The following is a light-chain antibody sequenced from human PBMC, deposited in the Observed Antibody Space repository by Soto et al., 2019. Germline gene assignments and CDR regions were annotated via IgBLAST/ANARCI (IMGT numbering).Light chain of an antibody. J-gene: IGKJ1*01. CDR2: GAS. CDR1: QIVTSSF. Sequence: EIVLTQSPGTLSLSPGERATLSCGASQIVTSSFLAWYQQKHGQPPRILIYGASSRDTGIPDRFSGSGSGTDFTLPVSRLEPEDFAVYFCQQYGSSPWTFGQGTKVDIK. CDR3: QQYGSSPWT. V-gene: IGKV3-20*01.